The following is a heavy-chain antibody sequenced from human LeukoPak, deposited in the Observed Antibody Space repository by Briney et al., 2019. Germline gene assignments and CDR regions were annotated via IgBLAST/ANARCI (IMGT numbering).Heavy chain of an antibody. V-gene: IGHV4-30-4*01. CDR3: ARGKVRGVCDP. Sequence: PSQTLSLTCTVSGGSISSGDYYWSWIRQPPGKGREWIGYIYYSGSTYYNPALESRGTISVDTSKNQFSLKRSSVTAADTAVYYCARGKVRGVCDPWGQGTLVTVSS. CDR2: IYYSGST. CDR1: GGSISSGDYY. D-gene: IGHD3-10*01. J-gene: IGHJ5*02.